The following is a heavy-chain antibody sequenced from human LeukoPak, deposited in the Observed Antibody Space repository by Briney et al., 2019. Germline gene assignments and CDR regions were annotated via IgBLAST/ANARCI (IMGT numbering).Heavy chain of an antibody. CDR1: GGSISNYY. Sequence: SETLSLTCTVSGGSISNYYWSWIRQPPGKGLEWIGYIYYSGSTNYNPSLKSRVTISLNTSKNQFSLKLTSVTTADTAVYYCARVSYDSSGCLKFDYWGQGTLVTVSS. D-gene: IGHD3-22*01. J-gene: IGHJ4*02. V-gene: IGHV4-59*01. CDR2: IYYSGST. CDR3: ARVSYDSSGCLKFDY.